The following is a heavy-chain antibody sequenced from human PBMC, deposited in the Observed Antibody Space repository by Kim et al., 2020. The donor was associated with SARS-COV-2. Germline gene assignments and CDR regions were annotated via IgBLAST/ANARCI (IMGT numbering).Heavy chain of an antibody. V-gene: IGHV4-59*01. J-gene: IGHJ4*01. D-gene: IGHD3-22*01. CDR1: GGSISSYY. CDR3: ARGGSSGYYYG. CDR2: IFYTGST. Sequence: SETLSLTCTVSGGSISSYYWSWIRQPPGKGLEWIGYIFYTGSTNYNPSLKSRVTISVDTSKNQFSLKLSSVTAADTAVYYCARGGSSGYYYGWGHGTLVTVSS.